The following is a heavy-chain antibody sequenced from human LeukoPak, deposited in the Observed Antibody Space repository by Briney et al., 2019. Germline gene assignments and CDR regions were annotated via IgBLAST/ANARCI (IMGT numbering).Heavy chain of an antibody. V-gene: IGHV4-30-2*01. CDR3: ARGKDCSSTSCYADAFDI. CDR1: GGSISSGGYY. CDR2: IYHSGST. Sequence: PSETLSLTCTVSGGSISSGGYYWSWIRQPPGKGLEWIGYIYHSGSTYYNPSLKSRVTISVDRSKNRFSLKLSSVTAADTAVYYCARGKDCSSTSCYADAFDIWGQGTMVTVSS. D-gene: IGHD2-2*01. J-gene: IGHJ3*02.